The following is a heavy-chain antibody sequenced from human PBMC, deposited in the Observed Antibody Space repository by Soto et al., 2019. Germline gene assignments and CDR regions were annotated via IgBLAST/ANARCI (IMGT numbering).Heavy chain of an antibody. CDR1: GGSISSSNW. D-gene: IGHD1-26*01. CDR3: ARDQVAGRQIYYYYYYGMDV. Sequence: SETLSLTCAVSGGSISSSNWWSWVRQPPGKGLEWIGEIHHSGSTNYNPSLESRVTISVDKSKNQFSLKLSSVTAADTAVYHCARDQVAGRQIYYYYYYGMDVWGQGTTVTVSS. CDR2: IHHSGST. J-gene: IGHJ6*02. V-gene: IGHV4-4*02.